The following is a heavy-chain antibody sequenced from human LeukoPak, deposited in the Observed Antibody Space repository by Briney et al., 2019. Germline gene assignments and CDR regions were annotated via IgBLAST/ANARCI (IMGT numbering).Heavy chain of an antibody. CDR1: GYSISSGYY. V-gene: IGHV4-38-2*02. D-gene: IGHD3-10*01. Sequence: SETLSLTCTVSGYSISSGYYWGWIRQPPGKGLEWIGSIYHSGSTYYNPSLKSRVTISVDTSKNQFSLKLSSVTAADTAMYYCARVLYGSGSSTNWFDPWGQGTLVTVSS. CDR3: ARVLYGSGSSTNWFDP. CDR2: IYHSGST. J-gene: IGHJ5*02.